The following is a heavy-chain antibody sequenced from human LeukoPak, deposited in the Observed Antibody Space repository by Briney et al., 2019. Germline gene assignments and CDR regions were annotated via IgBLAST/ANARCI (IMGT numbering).Heavy chain of an antibody. V-gene: IGHV3-21*01. D-gene: IGHD4/OR15-4a*01. CDR3: ASANYVGGLDY. CDR2: ISSSSSYI. Sequence: GGSLRLSCAASGLTFSSYSMNWVRQAPGKGLEWVSSISSSSSYIYYADSVKGRFTISRDNAKNSLYLQMNSLRAEDTAVYCCASANYVGGLDYWGQGTLVTVSS. CDR1: GLTFSSYS. J-gene: IGHJ4*02.